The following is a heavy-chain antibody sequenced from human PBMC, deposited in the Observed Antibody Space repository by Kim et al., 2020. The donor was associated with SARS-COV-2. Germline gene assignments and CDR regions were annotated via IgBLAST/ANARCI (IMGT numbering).Heavy chain of an antibody. V-gene: IGHV4-59*01. D-gene: IGHD3-10*01. Sequence: LKSRVTISVDTSKNQFSLKLSSVTAADTAVYYCAREVGSGSYYYHNWFDPWGQGTLVTVSS. CDR3: AREVGSGSYYYHNWFDP. J-gene: IGHJ5*02.